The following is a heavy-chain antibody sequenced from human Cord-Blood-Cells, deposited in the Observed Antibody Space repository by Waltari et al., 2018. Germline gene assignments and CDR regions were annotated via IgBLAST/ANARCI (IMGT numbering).Heavy chain of an antibody. V-gene: IGHV4-34*01. D-gene: IGHD3-3*01. CDR3: ASASGFFLEWLLFDY. J-gene: IGHJ4*02. Sequence: QVQLQQWGAGLLKPSETLSLTCAVYGGSFSGYSWSWIRQPPGKGLEWIGEINHSGSTNYNPSLKSRVTISVDTSKNQFSLKLSSVTAADTAVYYCASASGFFLEWLLFDYWGQGTLVTVSA. CDR1: GGSFSGYS. CDR2: INHSGST.